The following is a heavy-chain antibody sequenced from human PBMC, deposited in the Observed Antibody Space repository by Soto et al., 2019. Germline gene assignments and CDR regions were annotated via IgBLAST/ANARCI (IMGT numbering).Heavy chain of an antibody. D-gene: IGHD3-22*01. Sequence: PSETLSLTCAVYGGSFSGYYWSWIRQPPGKGLEWIGEINHSGSTNYNPSLKSRVTISVDTSKNQFSLKLSSVTAADTAVYYCARGRSGYYYYWFDPWGQGTLVTVSS. CDR3: ARGRSGYYYYWFDP. V-gene: IGHV4-34*01. CDR1: GGSFSGYY. J-gene: IGHJ5*02. CDR2: INHSGST.